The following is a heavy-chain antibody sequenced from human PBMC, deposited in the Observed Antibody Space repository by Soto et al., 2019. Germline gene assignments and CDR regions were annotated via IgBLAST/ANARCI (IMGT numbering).Heavy chain of an antibody. J-gene: IGHJ6*02. D-gene: IGHD5-12*01. Sequence: GASVKVSCKASGYIFSSHCIYWVRQAPGQGLQWMGWISISKGKTYYEQSFQGRVTMTTDTVTTTGYMEVRSLRSDDTAVYYCARKGYIGNFGLDVWGQGTTVTVSS. CDR1: GYIFSSHC. V-gene: IGHV1-18*01. CDR2: ISISKGKT. CDR3: ARKGYIGNFGLDV.